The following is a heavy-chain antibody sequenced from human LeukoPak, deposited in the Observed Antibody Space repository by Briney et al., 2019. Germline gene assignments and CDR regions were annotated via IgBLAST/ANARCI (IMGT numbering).Heavy chain of an antibody. CDR3: AKDYYGHVLYGSGSYTSLDAFDI. CDR2: ISYDGSNK. V-gene: IGHV3-30*18. Sequence: AGGSLRLSCAASGFTFSSYGMHWVRQAPGKGLEWVAVISYDGSNKYYADSVKGRFTISRDNSKNTLYLQMNSLRAEDTAVYYCAKDYYGHVLYGSGSYTSLDAFDIWGQGTMVTVYS. J-gene: IGHJ3*02. D-gene: IGHD3-10*01. CDR1: GFTFSSYG.